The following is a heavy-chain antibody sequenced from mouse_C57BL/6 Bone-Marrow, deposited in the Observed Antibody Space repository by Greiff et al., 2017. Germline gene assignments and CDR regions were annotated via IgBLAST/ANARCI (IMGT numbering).Heavy chain of an antibody. CDR2: IYPSDSET. D-gene: IGHD2-4*01. V-gene: IGHV1-61*01. CDR3: APLTYYDYFFDY. J-gene: IGHJ2*01. CDR1: GYTFTSYW. Sequence: QVQLQQPGAELVRPGSSVKLSCKASGYTFTSYWMDWVKQRPGQGLEWIGNIYPSDSETHYNQKFKDKATLTVDKSSSTAYMQLSSLTSEDSAVYYCAPLTYYDYFFDYWGQGTTLTVSS.